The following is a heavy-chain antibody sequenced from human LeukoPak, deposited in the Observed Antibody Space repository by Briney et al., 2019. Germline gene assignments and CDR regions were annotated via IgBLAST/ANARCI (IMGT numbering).Heavy chain of an antibody. V-gene: IGHV3-74*01. Sequence: GGSLRLSCAASGFTFSSYWMHWVRQAPGKGLVWVSRINSDASSTSYADSVKGRFTISRDNAKNTLYLQMNSLRAEDTAVYYCARGRDYYGSGDNWFDPWGQGTLVTVSS. D-gene: IGHD3-10*01. J-gene: IGHJ5*02. CDR1: GFTFSSYW. CDR2: INSDASST. CDR3: ARGRDYYGSGDNWFDP.